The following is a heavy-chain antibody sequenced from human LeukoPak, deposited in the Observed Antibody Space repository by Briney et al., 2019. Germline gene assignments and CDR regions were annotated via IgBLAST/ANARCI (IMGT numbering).Heavy chain of an antibody. CDR1: GGSISSSSYY. CDR2: IYYSGST. Sequence: SETLSLTCTVSGGSISSSSYYWGWIRQPPGKGLEWIVSIYYSGSTYYNPSLKSRVTISVDTSKNQFSLKLSSVTAADTAVYYCARDCIAARPCYWGQGTLVTVSS. D-gene: IGHD6-6*01. J-gene: IGHJ4*02. CDR3: ARDCIAARPCY. V-gene: IGHV4-39*07.